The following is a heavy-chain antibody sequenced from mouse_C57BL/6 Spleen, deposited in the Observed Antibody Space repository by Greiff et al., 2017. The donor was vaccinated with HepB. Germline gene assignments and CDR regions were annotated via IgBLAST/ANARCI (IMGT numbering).Heavy chain of an antibody. CDR1: GYTFTDYN. J-gene: IGHJ2*01. CDR3: ARLPYYGSSYGYFDY. Sequence: EVQLQQSGPELVKPGASVKIPCKASGYTFTDYNMDWVKQSHGKSLEWIGDINPNNGGTIYNQKFKGKATLTVDKSSSTAYMELRSLTSEDTAVYYCARLPYYGSSYGYFDYWGQGTTLTVSS. V-gene: IGHV1-18*01. CDR2: INPNNGGT. D-gene: IGHD1-1*01.